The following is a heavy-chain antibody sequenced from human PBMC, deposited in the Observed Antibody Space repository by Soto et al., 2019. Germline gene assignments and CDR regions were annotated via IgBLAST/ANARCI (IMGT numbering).Heavy chain of an antibody. CDR2: ISSSSSYI. J-gene: IGHJ3*02. CDR3: ARDPGSLVFGAFDI. CDR1: GFTFSSYS. V-gene: IGHV3-21*01. Sequence: PGGSLRLSCAASGFTFSSYSMNWVRQAPGKGLEWVSSISSSSSYIYYADSVKGRFTISRDNAKNSLYLQMNSLRAEDTAVYYWARDPGSLVFGAFDIWRQGTMGTVS. D-gene: IGHD3-10*02.